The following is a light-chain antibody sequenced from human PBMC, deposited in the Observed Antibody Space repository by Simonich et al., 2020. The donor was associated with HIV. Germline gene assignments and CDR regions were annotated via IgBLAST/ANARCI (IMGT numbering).Light chain of an antibody. CDR3: QQYNNWPYT. Sequence: EIVLTQSPATLSLSPGERATLSCRASQSVSSSYLAWYQQKPGQAPRLLIYAASTRATGIPARFGGSGSGTEFTLTISSLQSEDFAVYYCQQYNNWPYTFGQGTKLEIK. J-gene: IGKJ2*01. V-gene: IGKV3-15*01. CDR1: QSVSSSY. CDR2: AAS.